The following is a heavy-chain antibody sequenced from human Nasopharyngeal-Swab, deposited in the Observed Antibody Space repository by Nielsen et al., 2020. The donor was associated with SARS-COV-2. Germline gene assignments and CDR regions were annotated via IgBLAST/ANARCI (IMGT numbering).Heavy chain of an antibody. J-gene: IGHJ5*02. D-gene: IGHD1-1*01. CDR1: GGTFSSYA. V-gene: IGHV1-69*13. Sequence: SVKVSCKASGGTFSSYAISWVRQAPGQGLEWMGGIIPIFGTANYAQKFQGRVTITADESTSTAYMELSSLRSEDTAAYYCARDPAWVKRGAYGWFDPWGQGTLVTVSS. CDR2: IIPIFGTA. CDR3: ARDPAWVKRGAYGWFDP.